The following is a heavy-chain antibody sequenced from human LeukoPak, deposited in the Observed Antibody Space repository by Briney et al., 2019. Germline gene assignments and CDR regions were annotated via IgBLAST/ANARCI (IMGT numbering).Heavy chain of an antibody. CDR1: DYSISSGYY. J-gene: IGHJ4*02. D-gene: IGHD1-26*01. CDR2: ISHSGTT. V-gene: IGHV4-38-2*02. Sequence: SETLSLTCIAFDYSISSGYYWGWIRQPPRKGLEWIGSISHSGTTYYNPSLKSRITISLDTSKNQFSLKLRSVTAADTAFYYCVREGDVLGATIDSWGQGTLVTVSS. CDR3: VREGDVLGATIDS.